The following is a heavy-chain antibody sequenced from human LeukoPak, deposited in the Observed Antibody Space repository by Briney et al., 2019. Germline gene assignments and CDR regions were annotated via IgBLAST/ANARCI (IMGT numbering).Heavy chain of an antibody. J-gene: IGHJ4*02. V-gene: IGHV4-4*07. CDR1: VGSISSYY. Sequence: SETLSLTFTVSVGSISSYYWSWIRQPAGKGREWSGRTYTSGSTNYNPSLKSGVTMSVDASTNQFSQKLSSVPAADTAVYYCAREMRCSSTSCYLFGYWGPGTLVTLSS. CDR2: TYTSGST. D-gene: IGHD2-2*01. CDR3: AREMRCSSTSCYLFGY.